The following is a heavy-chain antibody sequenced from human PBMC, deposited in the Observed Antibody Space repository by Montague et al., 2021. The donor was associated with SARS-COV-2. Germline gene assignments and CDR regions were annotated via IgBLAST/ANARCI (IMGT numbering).Heavy chain of an antibody. V-gene: IGHV4-30-2*01. CDR1: GASISNGGYT. D-gene: IGHD3-10*01. CDR2: IYQSGTT. CDR3: ARSMIRGGLNWFDP. J-gene: IGHJ5*02. Sequence: TLSLTCAVSGASISNGGYTWSWIRRPPGKGLEWIGYIYQSGTTRYNPSLKSRVTMSVDKSKNQFSLQLTSVIAGDTAIYFCARSMIRGGLNWFDPWGQGTLVTVSS.